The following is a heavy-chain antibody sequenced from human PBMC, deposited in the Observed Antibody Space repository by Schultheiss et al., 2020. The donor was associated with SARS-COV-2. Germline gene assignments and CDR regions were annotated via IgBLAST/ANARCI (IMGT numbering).Heavy chain of an antibody. CDR1: GYTFTGYY. J-gene: IGHJ6*02. Sequence: ASVKVSCKASGYTFTGYYMHWVRQAPGQGLEWMGWINPNSGGTNYAQKFQGRVTMTRDTSISTVYMELSRLRSDDTAVYYCARWNYDILTGYPRSYYYYYGMDVWGQGTTVTVSS. CDR3: ARWNYDILTGYPRSYYYYYGMDV. CDR2: INPNSGGT. V-gene: IGHV1-2*02. D-gene: IGHD3-9*01.